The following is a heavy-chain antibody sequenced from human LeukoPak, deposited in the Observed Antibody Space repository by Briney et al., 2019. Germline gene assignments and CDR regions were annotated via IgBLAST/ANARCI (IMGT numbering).Heavy chain of an antibody. CDR2: ISYDGSNE. D-gene: IGHD6-19*01. V-gene: IGHV3-30*04. CDR1: GFTFSSYV. Sequence: GGSLRLSCAASGFTFSSYVMHWVRQAPGKGLEWVAIISYDGSNEYYADSVKGRFTISRDNSKNTLYLQMNSLRAEDTAVYYCAKERQWLVNSIFYYYMDVWGKGTTVTVSS. J-gene: IGHJ6*03. CDR3: AKERQWLVNSIFYYYMDV.